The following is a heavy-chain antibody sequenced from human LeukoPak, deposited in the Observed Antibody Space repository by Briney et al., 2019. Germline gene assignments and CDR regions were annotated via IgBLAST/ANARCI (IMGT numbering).Heavy chain of an antibody. D-gene: IGHD1-26*01. CDR1: GFTFSNYW. CDR3: ARVRTRSGSYALDY. CDR2: IKQDGSEK. J-gene: IGHJ4*02. V-gene: IGHV3-7*04. Sequence: RSGGSLRLSCAASGFTFSNYWMSWVRQAPGKGLEWVANIKQDGSEKHYVDSVKGRFTISTDNAKNSMDLQMNSLRAEDTAVYYCARVRTRSGSYALDYWGQGTLVTVSS.